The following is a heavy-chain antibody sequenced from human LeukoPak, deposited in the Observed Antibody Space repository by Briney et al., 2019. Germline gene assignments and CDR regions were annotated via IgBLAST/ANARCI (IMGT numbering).Heavy chain of an antibody. Sequence: SETLSLTCTVSGGSISSGGYYWSWIRQHPGKGLEWIGYIYYSGSTYYNPSLKSRVTISVDTSKNQFSLKLSSVTGADTAVYYCARTILSIAAFDYWGQGTLVTVSS. J-gene: IGHJ4*02. V-gene: IGHV4-31*03. D-gene: IGHD6-13*01. CDR3: ARTILSIAAFDY. CDR1: GGSISSGGYY. CDR2: IYYSGST.